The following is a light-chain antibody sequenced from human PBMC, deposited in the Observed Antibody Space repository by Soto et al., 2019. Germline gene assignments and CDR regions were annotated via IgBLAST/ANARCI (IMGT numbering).Light chain of an antibody. J-gene: IGKJ4*01. CDR2: AAS. CDR3: QQLNSYPL. V-gene: IGKV1-9*01. CDR1: QGISSY. Sequence: IQFTQSPSSLSASVGDRVTITCRASQGISSYLAWYQQKPGKAPKLLIYAASTLQSGVPSRFSGSGSGTDFTLTISSLQPEDFATYYCQQLNSYPLFGGGTK.